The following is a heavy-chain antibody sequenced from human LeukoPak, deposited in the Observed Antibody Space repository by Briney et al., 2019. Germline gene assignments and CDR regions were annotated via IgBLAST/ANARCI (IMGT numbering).Heavy chain of an antibody. Sequence: PSETLSLTCTVSGGSISSYYWSWIRQPPGKELEWIGYIYYTGTTNYNPSLKSRVTISVDTSKNQFSLKLSSVTAADTAVYYCARGGWRLDYWGQGTLVTVSS. CDR2: IYYTGTT. D-gene: IGHD2-15*01. CDR1: GGSISSYY. V-gene: IGHV4-59*01. J-gene: IGHJ4*02. CDR3: ARGGWRLDY.